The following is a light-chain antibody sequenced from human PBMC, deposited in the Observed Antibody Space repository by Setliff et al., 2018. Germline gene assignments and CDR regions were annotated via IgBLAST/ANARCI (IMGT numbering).Light chain of an antibody. V-gene: IGLV3-21*04. Sequence: SYELTQPPSVSVAPGKTARITRGGNNIGSKSVHWYQQKPGQAPVLVIYYDSDRPSGIPERFSGSNSGNTATLTISRVEAGDEADYYCQVWDSGSEHYVFGTGTKGTVL. CDR3: QVWDSGSEHYV. CDR1: NIGSKS. CDR2: YDS. J-gene: IGLJ1*01.